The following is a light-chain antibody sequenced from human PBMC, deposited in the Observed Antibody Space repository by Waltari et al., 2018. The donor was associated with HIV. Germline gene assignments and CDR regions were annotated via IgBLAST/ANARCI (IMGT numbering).Light chain of an antibody. CDR1: SSNIGAGYD. CDR3: QSYASSLSGWV. V-gene: IGLV1-40*01. CDR2: GNR. J-gene: IGLJ3*02. Sequence: QSVLTQPPSVSGAPGQRVTISCTGSSSNIGAGYDVHWYQQLPGTAPKLLIYGNRNPPSGVPDRFSGSKSGTSASLAITGLQAEDEADYYCQSYASSLSGWVFGGGTNLTVL.